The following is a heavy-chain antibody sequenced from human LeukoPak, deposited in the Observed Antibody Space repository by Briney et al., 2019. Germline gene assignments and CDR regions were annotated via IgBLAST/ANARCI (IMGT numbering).Heavy chain of an antibody. D-gene: IGHD3-16*01. CDR1: GITFTSYA. Sequence: GGSLRLSCAASGITFTSYAMSWVRQAPGKGLEWVSAVSGSGASTYYADSVKGRFTISRDNSKNTLYLQMNSLRAEDTAVYYCAKGVPDGGNFDYWGQGTLVTVSS. V-gene: IGHV3-23*01. CDR2: VSGSGAST. CDR3: AKGVPDGGNFDY. J-gene: IGHJ4*02.